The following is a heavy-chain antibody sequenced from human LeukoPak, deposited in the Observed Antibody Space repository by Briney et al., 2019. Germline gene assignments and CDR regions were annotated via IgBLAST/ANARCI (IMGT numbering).Heavy chain of an antibody. CDR2: IRSKAYGGAA. Sequence: GGSLRLSCTASGFTFSDYGLSWVRQAPGTGLEWVAFIRSKAYGGAAEYAASVRGRFTIARDDSRSIAYLLMNSLETEDTAMYYCARGRTVTGAKYYFDYWGQGSLVTVSS. V-gene: IGHV3-49*04. J-gene: IGHJ4*02. CDR1: GFTFSDYG. CDR3: ARGRTVTGAKYYFDY. D-gene: IGHD3/OR15-3a*01.